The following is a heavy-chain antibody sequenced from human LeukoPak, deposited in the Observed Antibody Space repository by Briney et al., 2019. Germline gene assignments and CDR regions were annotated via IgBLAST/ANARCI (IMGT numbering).Heavy chain of an antibody. Sequence: SETLSLTCTVSGGSISSYYWSWIRQPPGKGLEWIGYIYYSGSTNYNPSLKSRVTISVDTSKNQFSLKLSSVTAADTAVYYCARERRNNYYYGMDVWGQGTTVTVSS. V-gene: IGHV4-59*01. D-gene: IGHD1-14*01. CDR3: ARERRNNYYYGMDV. J-gene: IGHJ6*02. CDR2: IYYSGST. CDR1: GGSISSYY.